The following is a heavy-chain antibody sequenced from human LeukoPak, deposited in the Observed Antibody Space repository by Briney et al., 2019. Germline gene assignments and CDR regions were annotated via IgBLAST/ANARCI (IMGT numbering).Heavy chain of an antibody. CDR2: IIPIFGTA. D-gene: IGHD4-17*01. V-gene: IGHV1-69*06. J-gene: IGHJ4*02. Sequence: ASVKVSCKASGGTFISYAISWVRQAPGQGLEWMGGIIPIFGTANYAQKFQGRVTITADKSTSTAYMELSSLRSEDTAVYYCAREVGYGDSPFDYWGQGTLVTVSS. CDR3: AREVGYGDSPFDY. CDR1: GGTFISYA.